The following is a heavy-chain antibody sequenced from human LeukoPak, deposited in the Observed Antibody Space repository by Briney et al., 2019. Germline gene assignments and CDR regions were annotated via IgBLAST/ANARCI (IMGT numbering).Heavy chain of an antibody. V-gene: IGHV1-8*01. CDR2: MNPNNNNV. J-gene: IGHJ5*02. D-gene: IGHD6-6*01. Sequence: ASVKVSCKASGYTLTRYDINWVRQATGQGLEWMGWMNPNNNNVGHAQKFQGRVTMTRDTSISTAYMELGSLTSEDTAVYYCARGAFLPQYRRDFDPWGQGTLVTVSS. CDR1: GYTLTRYD. CDR3: ARGAFLPQYRRDFDP.